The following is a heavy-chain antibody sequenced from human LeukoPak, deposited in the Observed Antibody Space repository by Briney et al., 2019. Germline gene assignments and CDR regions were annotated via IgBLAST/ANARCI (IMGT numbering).Heavy chain of an antibody. CDR1: GGSISSSSYY. V-gene: IGHV4-39*07. D-gene: IGHD5-12*01. J-gene: IGHJ4*02. CDR3: ARVALGFDY. Sequence: SETLSLTCTVSGGSISSSSYYWGWIRQPPGKGLEWIGSIYYSGSTYYNPSLKSRVIISVDTSKNQFSLKLSSVTAADTAVYYCARVALGFDYWGQGTLVTVSS. CDR2: IYYSGST.